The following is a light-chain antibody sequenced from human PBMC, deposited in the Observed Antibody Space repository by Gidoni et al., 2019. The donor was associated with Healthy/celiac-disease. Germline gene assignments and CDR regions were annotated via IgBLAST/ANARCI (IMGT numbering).Light chain of an antibody. CDR1: QSISSN. CDR2: AAS. Sequence: IQMTQSPSPLSASVGDRVTITCRASQSISSNLNWYQQKPGKAPTLLIYAASSMESGIPARFSGSGSGTEFTLTISSLQSEDFAIYYCQQYYSSPRTFGQGTKVEIK. V-gene: IGKV1-39*01. CDR3: QQYYSSPRT. J-gene: IGKJ1*01.